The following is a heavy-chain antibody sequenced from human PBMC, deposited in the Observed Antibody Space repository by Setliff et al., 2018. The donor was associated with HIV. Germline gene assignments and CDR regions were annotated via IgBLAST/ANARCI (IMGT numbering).Heavy chain of an antibody. CDR3: ARGLGNFVPDLIGYFDY. CDR2: IIPILGPA. J-gene: IGHJ4*02. CDR1: GGTFSSYA. Sequence: ASVKVSCKASGGTFSSYAISWVRQAPGQGLEWMGGIIPILGPANYAQKFQGRVTITAGEYTTTSYMELRNLRSEDTAIYCCARGLGNFVPDLIGYFDYWGQGTLVTAPQ. D-gene: IGHD3-3*02. V-gene: IGHV1-69*13.